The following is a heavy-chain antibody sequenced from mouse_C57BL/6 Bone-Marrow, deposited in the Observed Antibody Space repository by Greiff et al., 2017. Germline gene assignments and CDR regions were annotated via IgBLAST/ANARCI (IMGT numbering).Heavy chain of an antibody. Sequence: QVQLQQSGAELVKPGASVKMSCKASGYTFTTYPIEWMKQNHGKSLEWIGNFHPYNDDTKYNEKFKGKATLTVEKSSSTVYLELSRLTSDDSAVYYCASVGDYDRLCYAIDYWGQGTSVTVSS. CDR3: ASVGDYDRLCYAIDY. V-gene: IGHV1-47*01. D-gene: IGHD2-4*01. CDR1: GYTFTTYP. J-gene: IGHJ4*01. CDR2: FHPYNDDT.